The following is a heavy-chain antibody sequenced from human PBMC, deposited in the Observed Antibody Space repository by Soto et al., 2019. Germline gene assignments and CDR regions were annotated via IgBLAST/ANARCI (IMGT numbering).Heavy chain of an antibody. J-gene: IGHJ6*02. CDR1: GGSISSSNW. Sequence: SETLSLTCTVSGGSISSSNWWSWVRQPPGKGLEWIGEIYHSGSTNYNPSLKSRVTISVDKSKNQFSLKLSSVTAADTAVYYCARRRSGDYLFYYYYGMDVWGQGTTVTVSS. CDR3: ARRRSGDYLFYYYYGMDV. D-gene: IGHD4-17*01. CDR2: IYHSGST. V-gene: IGHV4-4*02.